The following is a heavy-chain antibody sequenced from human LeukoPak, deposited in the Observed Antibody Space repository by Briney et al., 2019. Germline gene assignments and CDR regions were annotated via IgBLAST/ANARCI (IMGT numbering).Heavy chain of an antibody. V-gene: IGHV4-34*01. D-gene: IGHD4-23*01. J-gene: IGHJ2*01. Sequence: PSETLSLTCAVYDGSFSVYCWSWIRQPPGKGLEWIGEIYHSGSANYNPSLQSRVTISVDTSKNQFSLKLSSVTAADTAVYYCARGLGGGNSVYFDLWGRGTLVTVSS. CDR2: IYHSGSA. CDR1: DGSFSVYC. CDR3: ARGLGGGNSVYFDL.